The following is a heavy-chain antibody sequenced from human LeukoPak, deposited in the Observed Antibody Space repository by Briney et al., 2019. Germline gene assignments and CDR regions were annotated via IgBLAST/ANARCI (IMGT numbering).Heavy chain of an antibody. J-gene: IGHJ4*02. CDR1: GYTFTNYG. D-gene: IGHD1-26*01. CDR3: AIAKVGATFYYFDY. V-gene: IGHV1-18*01. CDR2: ISAYNGNT. Sequence: ASVKVSCKATGYTFTNYGISWVRQAPGQGLEWMGWISAYNGNTNYAQKLQGRVTMTTDTSTSTAYMELRSLRSDDTAVYYCAIAKVGATFYYFDYWGQGTLVTVSS.